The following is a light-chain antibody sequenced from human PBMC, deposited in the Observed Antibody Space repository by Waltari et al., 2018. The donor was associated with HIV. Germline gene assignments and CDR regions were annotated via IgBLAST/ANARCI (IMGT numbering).Light chain of an antibody. V-gene: IGLV2-11*01. CDR3: CSYAGTYTYV. CDR1: ASAIGYFAY. CDR2: EVF. J-gene: IGLJ1*01. Sequence: QSALTQPRSVSGSPGQSVTISCTGTASAIGYFAYVSWYQQYPGTAPKVIIYEVFPLPSGVPDLFTASKSGITAPLTISGLQDEDEADYYCCSYAGTYTYVFGSGTTVTVL.